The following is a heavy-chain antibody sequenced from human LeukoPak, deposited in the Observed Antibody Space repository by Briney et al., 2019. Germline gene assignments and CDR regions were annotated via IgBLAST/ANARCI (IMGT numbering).Heavy chain of an antibody. Sequence: GGSLRLSCAASGFTFSSYSMIWVRQAPGKGLEWVSSISSSSSYIYYAGSVKGRFTISRDNAKNSLYLQMNSLRAEDTAVYYCAREWLRLPDYWGQGTLVTVSS. V-gene: IGHV3-21*01. CDR3: AREWLRLPDY. D-gene: IGHD5-12*01. CDR1: GFTFSSYS. CDR2: ISSSSSYI. J-gene: IGHJ4*02.